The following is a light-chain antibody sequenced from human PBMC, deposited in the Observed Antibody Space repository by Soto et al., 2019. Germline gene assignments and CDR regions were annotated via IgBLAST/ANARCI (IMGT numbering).Light chain of an antibody. CDR2: EDN. CDR1: SGSIASNY. V-gene: IGLV6-57*03. CDR3: QSYDSTKEV. Sequence: NFMLTQPHSVSESPGKTVTISCTRSSGSIASNYVQWYQQRPGSAPTTVIYEDNQRPSGVPDRFSGSIDSSSNSPSLTIPQVKAEAEDDCYSQSYDSTKEVFGGGTKLTVL. J-gene: IGLJ3*02.